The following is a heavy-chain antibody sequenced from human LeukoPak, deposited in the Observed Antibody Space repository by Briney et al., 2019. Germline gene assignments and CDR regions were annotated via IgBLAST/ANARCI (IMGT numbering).Heavy chain of an antibody. V-gene: IGHV4-59*12. CDR3: ARSTWFWSGYYYYYMDV. CDR2: IYYSGST. CDR1: GGSISSYY. J-gene: IGHJ6*03. Sequence: KSSETLSLTCTVSGGSISSYYWSWIRQPPGKGLEWIGYIYYSGSTNYNPSLKSRVTISVDTSKNQFSLKLSSVTAADTAVYYCARSTWFWSGYYYYYMDVWGKGTTVTVSS. D-gene: IGHD3-3*01.